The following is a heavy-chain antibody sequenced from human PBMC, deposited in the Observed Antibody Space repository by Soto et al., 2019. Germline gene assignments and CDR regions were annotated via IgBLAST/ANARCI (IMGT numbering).Heavy chain of an antibody. J-gene: IGHJ5*02. V-gene: IGHV2-5*02. CDR1: GFSLTTSGVG. Sequence: QITLKESGPTLVKPTQTLTLTCTFSGFSLTTSGVGVGWIRQPPGKALEWLALIYWDDDKRYSPSLKSRPTIPNDTSKTPLVLTMTNMAPADTATYFCAHRTTTVTWWFDPWGQGTLVTVSS. CDR2: IYWDDDK. CDR3: AHRTTTVTWWFDP. D-gene: IGHD4-17*01.